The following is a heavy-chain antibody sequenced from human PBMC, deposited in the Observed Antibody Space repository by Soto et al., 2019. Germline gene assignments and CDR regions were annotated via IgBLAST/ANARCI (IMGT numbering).Heavy chain of an antibody. D-gene: IGHD2-2*01. J-gene: IGHJ5*02. CDR1: GFTFSSYS. Sequence: PGGSLRLSCAASGFTFSSYSMNWVRQAPGKGLEWVSSISSSSSYIYYADLVKGRFTISRDNAKNSLYLQMNSLRAEDTAVYYCARGGRYCSSTSCYGWFDPWGQGTLVTVSS. CDR2: ISSSSSYI. CDR3: ARGGRYCSSTSCYGWFDP. V-gene: IGHV3-21*01.